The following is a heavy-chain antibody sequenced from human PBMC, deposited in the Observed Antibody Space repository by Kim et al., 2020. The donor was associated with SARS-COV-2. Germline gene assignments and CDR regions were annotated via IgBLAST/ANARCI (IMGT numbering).Heavy chain of an antibody. D-gene: IGHD3-9*01. V-gene: IGHV3-30*02. Sequence: GPFPISRDNSKTTLYLQMNSLRAEDTAVYYCAKDSAPHAYYDILTGYFDYWGQGTLVTVSS. CDR3: AKDSAPHAYYDILTGYFDY. J-gene: IGHJ4*02.